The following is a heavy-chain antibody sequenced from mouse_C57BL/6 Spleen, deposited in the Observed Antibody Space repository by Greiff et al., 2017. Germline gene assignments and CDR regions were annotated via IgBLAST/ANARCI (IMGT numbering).Heavy chain of an antibody. CDR1: GFTFSSYT. CDR2: ISGGGGNT. D-gene: IGHD4-1*01. CDR3: ARRLGRYFDY. Sequence: EVMLVESGGGLVKPGGSLKLSCAASGFTFSSYTMSWVRQTPEKRLEWVATISGGGGNTYYPDSVKGRFTISRDNAKNTLYLQMSSLRSEDTALYYCARRLGRYFDYWGQGTTLTVSS. J-gene: IGHJ2*01. V-gene: IGHV5-9*01.